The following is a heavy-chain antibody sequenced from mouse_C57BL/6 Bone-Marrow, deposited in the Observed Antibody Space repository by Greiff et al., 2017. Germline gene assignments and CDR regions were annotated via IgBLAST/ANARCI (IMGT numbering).Heavy chain of an antibody. D-gene: IGHD1-3*01. CDR3: AREVDLAWFAY. V-gene: IGHV5-4*01. CDR1: GFTFSSYA. Sequence: EVQLVESGGGLVKPGGSLKLSCAASGFTFSSYAMSWVRQTPEKRLEWVATISDGGSYTYYPDNVKGRFTISRDNAKNNLYLQMSHLKSEDTAMYYCAREVDLAWFAYWGQGTLVTVSA. CDR2: ISDGGSYT. J-gene: IGHJ3*01.